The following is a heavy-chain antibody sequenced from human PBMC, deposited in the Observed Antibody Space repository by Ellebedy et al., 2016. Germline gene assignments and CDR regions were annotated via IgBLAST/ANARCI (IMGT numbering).Heavy chain of an antibody. CDR3: ASREVGPIDHGMDV. V-gene: IGHV3-74*01. D-gene: IGHD1-26*01. CDR2: IKFDGSFI. CDR1: GFSFSSYW. Sequence: GGSLRLSCAASGFSFSSYWMLWVRQAPGKGLVWVSRIKFDGSFIAYADSVKGRFTISRDNAKNTLYLQMNSLRAEDTAVYYCASREVGPIDHGMDVWGQGTTVTVSS. J-gene: IGHJ6*02.